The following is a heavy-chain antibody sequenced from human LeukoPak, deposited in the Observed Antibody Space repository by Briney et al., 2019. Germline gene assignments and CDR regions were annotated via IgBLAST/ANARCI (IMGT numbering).Heavy chain of an antibody. D-gene: IGHD6-13*01. J-gene: IGHJ4*02. CDR1: GFTFSTYW. CDR2: IKQDGSEK. Sequence: GGSLRLSCEASGFTFSTYWMSWVRQAPGKGLECVANIKQDGSEKYYVDSAKGRFTISRDNARNSLYLQMNSLRAEDTAMYYCARDSAGNDYWGQGTLVTVSS. CDR3: ARDSAGNDY. V-gene: IGHV3-7*01.